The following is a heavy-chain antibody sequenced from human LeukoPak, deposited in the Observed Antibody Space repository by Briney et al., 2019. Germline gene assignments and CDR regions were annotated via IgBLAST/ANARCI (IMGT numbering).Heavy chain of an antibody. J-gene: IGHJ4*02. Sequence: GGSLRLSCAASGFTFSSYSMNWVRQAPGKGLEWVSAISGSGGSTYYADSVKGRFTISRDNSKNTLYLQMNSLRAEDTAVYYCAKGTYYYDSSGYYRDDYWGQGTLVTVSS. V-gene: IGHV3-23*01. D-gene: IGHD3-22*01. CDR1: GFTFSSYS. CDR2: ISGSGGST. CDR3: AKGTYYYDSSGYYRDDY.